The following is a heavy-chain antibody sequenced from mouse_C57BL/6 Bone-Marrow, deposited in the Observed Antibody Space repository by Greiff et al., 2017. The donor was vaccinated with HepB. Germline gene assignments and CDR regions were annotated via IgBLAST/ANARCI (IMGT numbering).Heavy chain of an antibody. CDR1: GYTFTSYT. CDR3: AREPPFYYVYGRYFDY. D-gene: IGHD2-2*01. CDR2: INPSSGYT. Sequence: QVQLQQSGAELARPGASVKMSCKASGYTFTSYTMHWVKQRPGQGLEWIGYINPSSGYTKYNQKFKDKATLTADKSSSTAYMQLSSLTSEDSAVYYCAREPPFYYVYGRYFDYWGQGTTLTVSS. J-gene: IGHJ2*01. V-gene: IGHV1-4*01.